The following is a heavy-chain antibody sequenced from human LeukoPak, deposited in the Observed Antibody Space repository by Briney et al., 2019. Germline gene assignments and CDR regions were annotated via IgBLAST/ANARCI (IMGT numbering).Heavy chain of an antibody. CDR2: INHSGST. Sequence: PSETLSLTCAVYGGSFSGYYWSWIRQPPGKGLEWIGEINHSGSTNYNPSLKSRVTISVDTSKNQFSLKLSSVTAADTAVYYCAREMATVWFDYWGQGTLVIVSS. D-gene: IGHD5-24*01. V-gene: IGHV4-34*01. CDR1: GGSFSGYY. CDR3: AREMATVWFDY. J-gene: IGHJ4*02.